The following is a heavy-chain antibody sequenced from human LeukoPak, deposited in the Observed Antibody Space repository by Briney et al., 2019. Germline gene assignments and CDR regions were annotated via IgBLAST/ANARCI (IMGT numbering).Heavy chain of an antibody. J-gene: IGHJ4*02. V-gene: IGHV3-23*01. CDR3: AIMHGYYDGSGFWDQ. Sequence: GSLRLSCAASGFTFSSYAMSWVRQAPGKGLEWVSFISPSGDRTSNADSVEGRFTISRDNTRNTLYLQMNSLRDEDTGVYYCAIMHGYYDGSGFWDQWGQGTLVTVSS. CDR1: GFTFSSYA. CDR2: ISPSGDRT. D-gene: IGHD3-22*01.